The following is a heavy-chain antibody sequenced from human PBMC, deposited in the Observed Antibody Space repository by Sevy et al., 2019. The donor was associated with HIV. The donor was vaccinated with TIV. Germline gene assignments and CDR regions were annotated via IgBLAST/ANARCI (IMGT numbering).Heavy chain of an antibody. CDR3: ARETLSGYNV. Sequence: GGSLRLSCVVSGFSVSTNYVSWVRKAPGKGLEWVSAIYSGGNTYYADSVKGRFTISRDNSKNTVYLQINGLRAEDTAFYYCARETLSGYNVWGQGTLVTVSS. D-gene: IGHD5-12*01. CDR1: GFSVSTNY. V-gene: IGHV3-53*01. J-gene: IGHJ4*02. CDR2: IYSGGNT.